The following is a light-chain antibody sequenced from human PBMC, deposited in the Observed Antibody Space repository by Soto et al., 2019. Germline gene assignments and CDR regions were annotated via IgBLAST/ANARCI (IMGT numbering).Light chain of an antibody. CDR2: GAS. V-gene: IGKV3-15*01. Sequence: ETVMTQSPATLSVSPGERATLSCRASQSVYSNLAWYQQKPGQAPRLLIYGASTRATGLPARFSGSGSGTEFTLTISSLQSEGFAVYYCQQYQNWPLTFGGGTKVEIK. J-gene: IGKJ4*01. CDR1: QSVYSN. CDR3: QQYQNWPLT.